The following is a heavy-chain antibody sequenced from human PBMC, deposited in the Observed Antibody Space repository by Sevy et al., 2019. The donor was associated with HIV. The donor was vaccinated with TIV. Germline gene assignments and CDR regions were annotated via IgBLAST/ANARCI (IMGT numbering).Heavy chain of an antibody. CDR2: ISAYNGNK. CDR1: GYTFTNYG. CDR3: ARSTAGLDDFYYGMDV. J-gene: IGHJ6*02. Sequence: ASVKVSCKASGYTFTNYGFCWVRQAPGQGLEWMGWISAYNGNKNYAQKFQGRVTMTTDTSTSTAYMELRSLRSDETALYYCARSTAGLDDFYYGMDVWGQGTTVTVSS. D-gene: IGHD3-10*01. V-gene: IGHV1-18*01.